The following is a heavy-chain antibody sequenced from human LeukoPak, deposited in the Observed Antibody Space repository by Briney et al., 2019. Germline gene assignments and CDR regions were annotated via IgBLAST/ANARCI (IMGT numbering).Heavy chain of an antibody. CDR3: ARERDCSSTSCYPLYYYYYYMDV. V-gene: IGHV4-4*02. J-gene: IGHJ6*03. Sequence: TSGTLSLTCAVSGDSIASPTWWSWVRQPPEKGLEWIGEIDHSGSTNYSPSLRSRVSISVDKSKSHFSLRLSSVTAADTAVYYCARERDCSSTSCYPLYYYYYYMDVWGKGTTVTVSS. D-gene: IGHD2-2*01. CDR2: IDHSGST. CDR1: GDSIASPTW.